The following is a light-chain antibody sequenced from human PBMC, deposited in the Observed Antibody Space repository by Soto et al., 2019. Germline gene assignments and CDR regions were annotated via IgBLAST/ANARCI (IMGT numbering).Light chain of an antibody. CDR2: DVN. CDR3: SSYSGSNNLV. CDR1: SSDVGGYNY. V-gene: IGLV2-8*01. J-gene: IGLJ1*01. Sequence: QSALTQPPSASGSPGQSVTISCTGTSSDVGGYNYVSWYQQHPGKAPKLIIYDVNKRPSGVPDRFSGSKSGNTASLTVSGLQTEDEADYYCSSYSGSNNLVFGTGTKLTVL.